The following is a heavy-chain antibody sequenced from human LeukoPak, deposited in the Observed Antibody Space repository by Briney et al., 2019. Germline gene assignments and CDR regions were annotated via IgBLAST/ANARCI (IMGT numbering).Heavy chain of an antibody. J-gene: IGHJ4*02. Sequence: ASVKVSCKASGYTFTGYYMHWVRQPPGQGLEWMGIINPSGGSTSYAQKFQGRVTMTRDMSTSTVYMELSSLRSEDTAVYYCARGMGATNPMSRVKRAHYFDYWGQGTLVTVSS. CDR3: ARGMGATNPMSRVKRAHYFDY. D-gene: IGHD1-26*01. V-gene: IGHV1-46*01. CDR1: GYTFTGYY. CDR2: INPSGGST.